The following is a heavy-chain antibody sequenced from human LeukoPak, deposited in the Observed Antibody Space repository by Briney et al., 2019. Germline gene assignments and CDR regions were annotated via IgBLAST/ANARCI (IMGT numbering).Heavy chain of an antibody. CDR1: GYTLTELS. D-gene: IGHD6-19*01. CDR2: FDPEDGGT. V-gene: IGHV1-24*01. Sequence: ASVKVSCKVSGYTLTELSMHWVRQAPGKGLEWMGGFDPEDGGTIYAQKFQGRVTMTEDTSTDTAYMELSSLRSEDTAVYYCATVLTDSSGWYYFDYWGQGTLVTVSS. CDR3: ATVLTDSSGWYYFDY. J-gene: IGHJ4*02.